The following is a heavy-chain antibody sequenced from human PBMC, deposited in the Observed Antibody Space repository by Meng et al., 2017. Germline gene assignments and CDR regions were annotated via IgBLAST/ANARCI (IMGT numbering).Heavy chain of an antibody. D-gene: IGHD6-19*01. J-gene: IGHJ4*02. Sequence: GGSLRLSCTASGFTFGDYAMSWFRQAPGKGLEWVGFIRSKAYGGTTEYAASVKGRFTISRDDSKSIAYLQMNSLKTEDTAVYYCTRGEEQWLVLYYFDYWGQGTLVTVSS. CDR2: IRSKAYGGTT. CDR1: GFTFGDYA. V-gene: IGHV3-49*03. CDR3: TRGEEQWLVLYYFDY.